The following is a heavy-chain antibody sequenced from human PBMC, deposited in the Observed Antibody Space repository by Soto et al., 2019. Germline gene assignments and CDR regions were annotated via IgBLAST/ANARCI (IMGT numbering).Heavy chain of an antibody. D-gene: IGHD3-10*01. V-gene: IGHV1-69*01. CDR3: ARDGYYYGSGSSYQTSTYYFDY. Sequence: QVQLVQSGAEVKKPGSSVKVSCKASGGTFSSYAISWVRQAPGQGLERMGGIIPIFGTANYAQKFQGRVTITADEATSTAYMELSSLRSEDTAVYYCARDGYYYGSGSSYQTSTYYFDYWGQGTLVTVSS. CDR2: IIPIFGTA. CDR1: GGTFSSYA. J-gene: IGHJ4*02.